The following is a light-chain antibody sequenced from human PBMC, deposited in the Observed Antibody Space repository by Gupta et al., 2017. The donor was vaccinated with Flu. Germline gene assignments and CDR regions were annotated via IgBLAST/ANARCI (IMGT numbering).Light chain of an antibody. J-gene: IGLJ3*02. V-gene: IGLV2-11*01. Sequence: SALTQPRSVSGSLGQPVTISCTGTNYDFCVYKYVACDLQNTGKATQLLVYDVNRRPSGVPDRFSGSTAGNTAALTISGLQAEEEADYFCSAAAGTYNWVFGGGTKLTVL. CDR1: NYDFCVYKY. CDR2: DVN. CDR3: SAAAGTYNWV.